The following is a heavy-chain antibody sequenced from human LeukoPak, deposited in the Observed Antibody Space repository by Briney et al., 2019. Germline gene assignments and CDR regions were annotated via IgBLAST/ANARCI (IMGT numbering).Heavy chain of an antibody. D-gene: IGHD5-24*01. V-gene: IGHV4-39*07. CDR2: IYYSGST. Sequence: PSETLSLTCTVSGGSISSSSYYWGWIRQPPGKGLEWIGSIYYSGSTYYNPSLKSRVTISVDTSKNQFSLKLSSVTAADTAVYYCARGNNTFEMATLALDHWGQGALVTVSS. J-gene: IGHJ4*02. CDR1: GGSISSSSYY. CDR3: ARGNNTFEMATLALDH.